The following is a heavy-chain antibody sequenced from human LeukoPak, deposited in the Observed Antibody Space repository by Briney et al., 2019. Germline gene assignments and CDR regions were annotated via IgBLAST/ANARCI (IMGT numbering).Heavy chain of an antibody. Sequence: ASVKVSCKASGGTFSSYAISWVRQAPGQGLEWMGGIIPIFGTANYAQKFQGRVTITADESTSTAYMELSSLRSEDTAEYYCAKGFFKSTGLDCWGQGTLVTVSS. J-gene: IGHJ4*02. V-gene: IGHV1-69*13. CDR2: IIPIFGTA. D-gene: IGHD2/OR15-2a*01. CDR3: AKGFFKSTGLDC. CDR1: GGTFSSYA.